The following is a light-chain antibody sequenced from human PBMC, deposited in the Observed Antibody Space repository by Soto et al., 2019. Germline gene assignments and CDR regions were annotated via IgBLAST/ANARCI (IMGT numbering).Light chain of an antibody. CDR2: KGN. V-gene: IGLV2-23*01. J-gene: IGLJ2*01. Sequence: QSALTQPASVSGSPGQSITISCTGTSSDVGTYNLVSWYQQHPGNAPKLMIYKGNKRPSGVSNRFSGSKSGNTASLTISGLQAEDEGDYYCSSYVGSGTYVVFGGGTKLTVL. CDR3: SSYVGSGTYVV. CDR1: SSDVGTYNL.